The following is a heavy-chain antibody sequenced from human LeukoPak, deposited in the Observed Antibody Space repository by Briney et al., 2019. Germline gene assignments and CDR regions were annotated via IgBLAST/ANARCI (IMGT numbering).Heavy chain of an antibody. Sequence: PGGSLRLSCAASGFTFSLYSMNWVRQAPGKGLEWLSYISGNGGVIQYADSVKGRFTISRDNAKNLLYLQMDSLRVEDTAIYYCARDPRTVRIWGQGTLVTVSS. CDR1: GFTFSLYS. J-gene: IGHJ4*02. V-gene: IGHV3-48*04. D-gene: IGHD1-1*01. CDR3: ARDPRTVRI. CDR2: ISGNGGVI.